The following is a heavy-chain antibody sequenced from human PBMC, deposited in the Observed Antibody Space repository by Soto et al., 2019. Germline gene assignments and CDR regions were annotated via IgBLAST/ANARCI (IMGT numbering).Heavy chain of an antibody. CDR1: GFTFSSYA. V-gene: IGHV3-23*01. Sequence: EVQLLESGGGLVQPGGSLRLSCAASGFTFSSYAMRWVRQAPGKGLEWVSAINGSGGSTYYADSVKGRFTIPRHNPKKALYLRMNSQRAEYTAVYYFAKPTNRREYDQGGLDYGGQGTLVTFSS. D-gene: IGHD6-6*01. CDR2: INGSGGST. J-gene: IGHJ4*02. CDR3: AKPTNRREYDQGGLDY.